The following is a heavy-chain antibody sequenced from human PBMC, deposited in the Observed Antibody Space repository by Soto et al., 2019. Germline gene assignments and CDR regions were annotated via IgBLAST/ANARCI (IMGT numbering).Heavy chain of an antibody. CDR1: GFTFSSYS. J-gene: IGHJ6*02. V-gene: IGHV3-48*02. CDR2: ISSSSSTI. Sequence: GGSLRLSCAASGFTFSSYSMNWVRQAPGKGLEWVSYISSSSSTIYYADSVKGRFTISRDNAKNYLQMNSLRDEDTAVYYCARGLRSGYDFPYYYYYGMDVWGQGTTVTVSS. D-gene: IGHD5-12*01. CDR3: ARGLRSGYDFPYYYYYGMDV.